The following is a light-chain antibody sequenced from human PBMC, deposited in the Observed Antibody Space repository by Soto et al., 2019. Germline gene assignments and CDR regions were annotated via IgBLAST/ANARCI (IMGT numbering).Light chain of an antibody. V-gene: IGKV1-8*01. CDR3: QQYYSYPPLT. J-gene: IGKJ4*01. CDR1: QGISSY. Sequence: AIRMTQSPSSLSASTGDRVTITCRASQGISSYLAWYQQKPGKAPKLLIYAASTLQSGVPSRFSGSGSGTDFTLTISCLLSEDFATYYCQQYYSYPPLTFGGGTKVEIK. CDR2: AAS.